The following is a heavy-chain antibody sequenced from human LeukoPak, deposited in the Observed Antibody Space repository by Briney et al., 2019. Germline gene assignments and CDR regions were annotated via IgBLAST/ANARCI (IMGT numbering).Heavy chain of an antibody. J-gene: IGHJ3*02. V-gene: IGHV1-3*01. Sequence: ASVKVSCKASGYTFTSYAMHWVRQAPGQRLEWMGWINAGNGNTKYSQKFQGRVTITRDTTASTAYMELSSLRSEDTAVYYCARNLRRFSSGYPHDAFDIWGQGTMVTVSS. CDR3: ARNLRRFSSGYPHDAFDI. CDR2: INAGNGNT. CDR1: GYTFTSYA. D-gene: IGHD3-22*01.